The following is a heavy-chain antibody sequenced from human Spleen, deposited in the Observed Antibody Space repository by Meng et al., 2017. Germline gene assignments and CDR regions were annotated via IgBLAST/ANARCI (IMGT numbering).Heavy chain of an antibody. D-gene: IGHD6-19*01. CDR2: ISGYNGDT. CDR3: ARDPSNTSGSSGDP. V-gene: IGHV1-18*04. J-gene: IGHJ5*02. Sequence: QVQLAQSGAEVRKPGASVKVSCKASGYTFTHHGIGWVRLAPGQGLEWMGWISGYNGDTHYAQKVQGRVTMTIDASTSTAYMELRSLRSDDTAVYYCARDPSNTSGSSGDPWGQGTLVTVSS. CDR1: GYTFTHHG.